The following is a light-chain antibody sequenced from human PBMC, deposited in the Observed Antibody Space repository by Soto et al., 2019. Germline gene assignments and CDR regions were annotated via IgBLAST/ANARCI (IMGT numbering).Light chain of an antibody. CDR3: QHYSDSLWT. V-gene: IGKV3-20*01. CDR2: GIS. J-gene: IGKJ1*01. CDR1: QSVSNNN. Sequence: EIVLTQSPGTLSLSPGERATLSCRASQSVSNNNFDWHQQKRGQAPRLLIYGISNRATGVPDRFSGSGSGTDFTLSISRLEPEDFAIYYCQHYSDSLWTFGQGTKVELK.